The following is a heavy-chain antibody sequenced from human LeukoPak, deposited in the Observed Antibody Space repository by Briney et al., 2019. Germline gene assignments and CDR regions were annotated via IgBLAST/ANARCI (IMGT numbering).Heavy chain of an antibody. J-gene: IGHJ6*02. CDR3: ARHSYNYYGLDV. CDR1: GGSFSGYY. CDR2: IHYSGTT. V-gene: IGHV4-59*08. Sequence: SETLSLTCAVYGGSFSGYYWSWIRQTPGKGLEWIGYIHYSGTTNYNPSLKSRVTMSVDTSNNHLSLRLTSVTAADTALYYCARHSYNYYGLDVWGQGTTITVSS.